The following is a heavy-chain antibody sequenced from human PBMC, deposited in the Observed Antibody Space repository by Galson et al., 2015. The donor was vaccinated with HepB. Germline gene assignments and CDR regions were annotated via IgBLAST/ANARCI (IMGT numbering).Heavy chain of an antibody. J-gene: IGHJ2*01. V-gene: IGHV3-33*01. CDR2: IWYDGSNK. CDR3: ARDLVYWYFDL. CDR1: GFTFSSYG. Sequence: SLRLSCAASGFTFSSYGMHWVRQAPGKGLEWVAAIWYDGSNKYYADSVKGRFTISRDNSKNTLYLQMNSLRAEDTAVYYCARDLVYWYFDLWGRRTLVTVSS.